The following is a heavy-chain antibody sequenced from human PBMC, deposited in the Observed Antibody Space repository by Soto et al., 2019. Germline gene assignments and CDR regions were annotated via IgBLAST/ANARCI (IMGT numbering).Heavy chain of an antibody. Sequence: GGSLRLSCAASGFHFRGNGMHWVRQAPGKGLEWVAITRHDGSNTYYADSVRGRFTISRDNSKNTLYLQMNSLRVEDTAVYYCARDGVGATTYFGYFDYWGQGTPVTV. CDR1: GFHFRGNG. CDR3: ARDGVGATTYFGYFDY. CDR2: TRHDGSNT. D-gene: IGHD1-26*01. V-gene: IGHV3-30*02. J-gene: IGHJ4*02.